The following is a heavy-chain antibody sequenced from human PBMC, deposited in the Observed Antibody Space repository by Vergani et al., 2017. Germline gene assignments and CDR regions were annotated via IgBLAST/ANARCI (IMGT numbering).Heavy chain of an antibody. CDR2: IYHSGST. Sequence: QVQLQESGPGLVKPSGTLSLTCAVSGGSISSSNWWSWVRQPPGKGLEWIGEIYHSGSTNYNPSLKSRVTISVDKSKNQFSLKLSSVTAADTAVYYCASNRIVVVPAAAASRGYYYYYMDVWGKGTTVTVSS. CDR1: GGSISSSNW. D-gene: IGHD2-2*01. J-gene: IGHJ6*03. CDR3: ASNRIVVVPAAAASRGYYYYYMDV. V-gene: IGHV4-4*02.